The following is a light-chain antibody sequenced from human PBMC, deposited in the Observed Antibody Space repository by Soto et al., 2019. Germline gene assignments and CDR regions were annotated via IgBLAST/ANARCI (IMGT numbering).Light chain of an antibody. Sequence: QSALTQPASVSGSPGQSITISCTGTSSDVGGYNYVSWYQQHPGKAPKLMIYEVSNRPSGVSNRFSGSKSGSTASLTISGLKAEDEADYYCSSYTSSSIDYVFGTGTKLTVL. CDR1: SSDVGGYNY. J-gene: IGLJ1*01. CDR3: SSYTSSSIDYV. V-gene: IGLV2-14*01. CDR2: EVS.